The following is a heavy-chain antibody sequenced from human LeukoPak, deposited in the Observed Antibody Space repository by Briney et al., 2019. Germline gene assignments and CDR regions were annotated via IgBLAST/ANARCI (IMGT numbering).Heavy chain of an antibody. Sequence: GGSLRLSCAASGFTFSTHAMSWVRQAPGKGLEWVSDISASGGSTYYADSVKGRFTVSRDNSKNTLYLQMSSLRADDTAVYYCAKGPRQPLVTRFDSWGQGTLITVSS. V-gene: IGHV3-23*01. J-gene: IGHJ4*02. CDR3: AKGPRQPLVTRFDS. CDR2: ISASGGST. D-gene: IGHD6-13*01. CDR1: GFTFSTHA.